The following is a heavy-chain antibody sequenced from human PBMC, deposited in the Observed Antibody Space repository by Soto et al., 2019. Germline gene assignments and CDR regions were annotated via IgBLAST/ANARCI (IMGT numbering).Heavy chain of an antibody. Sequence: AGGSLRLSCAASGFAFSDYVMAWVRQTPGKGLEWVSSITSSGGNAYYADSVKGRFTISRDNSKNTLCLQMNSLRAEDTAVYYCAKSRGASTSRTTDYWGQGALVTVSS. V-gene: IGHV3-23*01. CDR2: ITSSGGNA. CDR3: AKSRGASTSRTTDY. J-gene: IGHJ4*02. CDR1: GFAFSDYV. D-gene: IGHD2-2*01.